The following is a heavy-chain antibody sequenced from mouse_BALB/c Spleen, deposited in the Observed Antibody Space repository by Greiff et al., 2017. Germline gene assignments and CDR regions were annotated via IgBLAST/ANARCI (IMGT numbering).Heavy chain of an antibody. Sequence: EVQLQQSGPELVKPGASVKMSCKASGYTFTSYVMHWVKQKPGQGLEWIGYINPYNDGTKYNEKFKGKATLTSDKSSSTAYMELSSLTSEDSAVYYCARSGVLRPAWFAYWGQGTLVTVSA. J-gene: IGHJ3*01. D-gene: IGHD1-2*01. CDR2: INPYNDGT. V-gene: IGHV1-14*01. CDR1: GYTFTSYV. CDR3: ARSGVLRPAWFAY.